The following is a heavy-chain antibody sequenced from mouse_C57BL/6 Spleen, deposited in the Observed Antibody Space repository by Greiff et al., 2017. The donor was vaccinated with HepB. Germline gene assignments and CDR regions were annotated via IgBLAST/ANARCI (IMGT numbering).Heavy chain of an antibody. Sequence: VQLQESGAELVRPGTSVKLSCKASGYTFTSYWMHWVKQRPGQGLEWIGVIDPSDSYTNYNQKFKGKATLTVDTSSSTAYMQLSSLTSEDSAVYYCARGDLYWGQGTTLTVSS. CDR2: IDPSDSYT. V-gene: IGHV1-59*01. D-gene: IGHD3-3*01. CDR1: GYTFTSYW. J-gene: IGHJ2*01. CDR3: ARGDLY.